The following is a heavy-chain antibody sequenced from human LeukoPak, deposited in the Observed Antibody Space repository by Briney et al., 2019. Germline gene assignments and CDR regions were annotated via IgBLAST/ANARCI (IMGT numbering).Heavy chain of an antibody. D-gene: IGHD3-9*01. CDR1: GGSISSSSYY. CDR3: ARHAIRGYDILTGYFQHTLSNFDY. J-gene: IGHJ4*02. Sequence: KTSETLSLTCTVSGGSISSSSYYWGWIRQPPGKGLEWIGSIYYSGSTYYNPSLKSRVTISVDTSKNQFSLKLSSVTAADTAVYYCARHAIRGYDILTGYFQHTLSNFDYRGQGTLVTVSS. V-gene: IGHV4-39*01. CDR2: IYYSGST.